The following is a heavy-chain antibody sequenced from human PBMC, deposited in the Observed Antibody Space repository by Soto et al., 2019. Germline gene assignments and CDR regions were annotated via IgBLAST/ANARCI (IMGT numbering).Heavy chain of an antibody. J-gene: IGHJ6*02. V-gene: IGHV6-1*01. Sequence: PSQTLSLTCAISGDSVSSNSAAWNWIRQSPSRGLEWLGRTYYRSKWYNDYAVSVKSRITINPDTSKNQFSLQLNSVTPEDTAVYYCARTPQTGNWNYFYYYYGMDVWGQGTTVTVSS. CDR1: GDSVSSNSAA. D-gene: IGHD1-7*01. CDR3: ARTPQTGNWNYFYYYYGMDV. CDR2: TYYRSKWYN.